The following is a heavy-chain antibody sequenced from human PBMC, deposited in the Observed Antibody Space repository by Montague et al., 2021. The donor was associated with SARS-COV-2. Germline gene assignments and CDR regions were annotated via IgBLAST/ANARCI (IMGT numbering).Heavy chain of an antibody. Sequence: SLRLSCAASGFTFSSYSMNWVRQAPGKGPEWVSSISSSSSYIYYADSVKGRFTISRDNAKNSLYLQMNSLRAEDTAVYYCARDRGINDFWSGPYFDYWGQGTLVTVSS. D-gene: IGHD3-3*01. J-gene: IGHJ4*02. CDR3: ARDRGINDFWSGPYFDY. V-gene: IGHV3-21*01. CDR2: ISSSSSYI. CDR1: GFTFSSYS.